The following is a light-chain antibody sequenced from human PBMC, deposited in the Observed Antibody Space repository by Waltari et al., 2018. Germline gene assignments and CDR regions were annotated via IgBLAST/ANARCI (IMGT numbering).Light chain of an antibody. CDR3: QQSYSIPCA. J-gene: IGKJ2*01. CDR1: QSISKY. CDR2: FKS. Sequence: DIQMTQSPSSLSASLGDRVTITCRANQSISKYLNWYQQRPGKAPKLLVYFKSSLQSGVPSRFSGSGSGADFTLTISNLQPDDYATYYCQQSYSIPCAFGQGTKLEIK. V-gene: IGKV1-39*01.